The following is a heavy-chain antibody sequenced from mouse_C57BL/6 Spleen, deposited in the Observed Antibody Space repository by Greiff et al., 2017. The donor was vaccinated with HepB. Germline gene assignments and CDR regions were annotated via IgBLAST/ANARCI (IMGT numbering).Heavy chain of an antibody. D-gene: IGHD1-1*01. J-gene: IGHJ4*01. CDR3: ARCYGSSPYAMDY. V-gene: IGHV1-26*01. CDR2: INPNNGGT. Sequence: VQLQQSGPELVKPGASVKISCKASGYTFTDYYMNWVKQSHGKSLEWIGDINPNNGGTSYNQKFKGKATLTVDKSSSTAYMELRSLTSEDSAVYYCARCYGSSPYAMDYWGQGTSVTVSS. CDR1: GYTFTDYY.